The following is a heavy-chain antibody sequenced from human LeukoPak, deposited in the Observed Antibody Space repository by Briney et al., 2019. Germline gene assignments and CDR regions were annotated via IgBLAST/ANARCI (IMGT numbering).Heavy chain of an antibody. Sequence: GGSLRLSCAASGFTFSSYSMNWVRQAPGKGLEWVSSISSSSSYIYYADSVKGRFTISRDNAKNSLYLQMNSLRAEDTAVYYCARDHDWATALGYWGQGTLVTVSS. CDR2: ISSSSSYI. D-gene: IGHD3-16*01. CDR1: GFTFSSYS. J-gene: IGHJ4*02. CDR3: ARDHDWATALGY. V-gene: IGHV3-21*01.